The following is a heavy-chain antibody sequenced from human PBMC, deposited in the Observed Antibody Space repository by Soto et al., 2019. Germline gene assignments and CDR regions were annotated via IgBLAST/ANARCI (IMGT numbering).Heavy chain of an antibody. CDR2: IDWDDDK. V-gene: IGHV2-70*11. CDR1: GFSLSTSGMC. CDR3: ARMSIAVAGTREYYYYMDV. D-gene: IGHD6-19*01. Sequence: SGPTLVNTTQTLTLTCTFSGFSLSTSGMCVSWIRQPPGKALEWLARIDWDDDKYYSTSLKTRLTISKDTSKNQVALTMTNMDPVDTATYYCARMSIAVAGTREYYYYMDVWGKGTTVTV. J-gene: IGHJ6*03.